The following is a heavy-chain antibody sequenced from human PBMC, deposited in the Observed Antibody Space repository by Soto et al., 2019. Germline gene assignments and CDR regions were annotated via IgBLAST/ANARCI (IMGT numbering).Heavy chain of an antibody. J-gene: IGHJ6*02. CDR1: GFTFSSYA. V-gene: IGHV3-30-3*01. Sequence: QVQLVESGGGVVQPGRSLRLSCAASGFTFSSYAMHWVRQAPGKGLEWVAVISYDGSNKYYADSVKGRFTISRDNSKNTLYLQMNSLRAEDTAVYYCASGGGVHYDGMDVWGQGTTVTVSS. D-gene: IGHD3-10*01. CDR2: ISYDGSNK. CDR3: ASGGGVHYDGMDV.